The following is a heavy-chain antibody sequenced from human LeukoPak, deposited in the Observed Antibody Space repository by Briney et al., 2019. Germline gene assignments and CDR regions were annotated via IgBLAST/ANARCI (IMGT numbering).Heavy chain of an antibody. CDR3: ARRYCSGGSCHAFDY. J-gene: IGHJ4*02. CDR1: GFTFSSYS. CDR2: ISSSSSYI. V-gene: IGHV3-21*01. D-gene: IGHD2-15*01. Sequence: PGGSLRLSCAASGFTFSSYSMNWVRQAPGKGLEWVSSISSSSSYIYYADSVKGRFTISRDNAKNSLYLQTNSLRAEDTAVYYCARRYCSGGSCHAFDYWGQGTLVTVSS.